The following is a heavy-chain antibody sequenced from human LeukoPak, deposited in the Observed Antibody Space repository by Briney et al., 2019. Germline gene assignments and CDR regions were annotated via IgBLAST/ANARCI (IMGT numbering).Heavy chain of an antibody. D-gene: IGHD3-3*01. CDR3: AKDFERFLERPRYMDV. Sequence: PGGSLRLSCAASGFTFSSYATHWVRQAPGKGLEWVAVISYDGSNKYYADSVKGRFTISRDNSKNTLYLQMNSLRAEDTALYYCAKDFERFLERPRYMDVWGKGTTVTVSS. CDR2: ISYDGSNK. V-gene: IGHV3-30-3*01. J-gene: IGHJ6*03. CDR1: GFTFSSYA.